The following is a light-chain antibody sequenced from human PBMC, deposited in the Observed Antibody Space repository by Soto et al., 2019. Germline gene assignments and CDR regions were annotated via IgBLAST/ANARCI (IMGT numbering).Light chain of an antibody. J-gene: IGKJ1*01. CDR1: QTISSW. Sequence: DIQITHSPSTLSGSVVDRVTITYRASQTISSWLAWYQQKPGKAPKLLIYKASTLKSGVPSRFSGSGSATEFTLTISSLQPDDFATYYCQHYNSYSEAFGQGTKVDIK. CDR2: KAS. V-gene: IGKV1-5*03. CDR3: QHYNSYSEA.